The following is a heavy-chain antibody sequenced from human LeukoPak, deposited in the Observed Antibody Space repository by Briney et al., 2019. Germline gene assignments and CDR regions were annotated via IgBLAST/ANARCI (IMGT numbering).Heavy chain of an antibody. CDR2: ISYDESKK. CDR3: AREGVKFSMVRGVDY. CDR1: GFTFSSYA. Sequence: PGGSLRLSCAASGFTFSSYAMHWVCQGPGKGLERVAVISYDESKKYYADSVKGRFTISRDNSKNTLYLQMNSLRAEDTAVYYCAREGVKFSMVRGVDYWGQGTLVTVSS. J-gene: IGHJ4*02. V-gene: IGHV3-30-3*01. D-gene: IGHD3-10*01.